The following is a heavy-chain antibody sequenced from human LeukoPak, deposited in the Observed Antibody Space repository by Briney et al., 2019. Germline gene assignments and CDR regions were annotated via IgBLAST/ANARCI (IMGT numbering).Heavy chain of an antibody. V-gene: IGHV3-23*01. CDR3: AKDVRDSTYYFDY. CDR2: ISGSGGST. Sequence: GGTLRLSCAASGFTFSSYGMSWVRQAPGKGLEWVSAISGSGGSTYYADSVKGRFTISRDNSKNTLYLQMNSLRAEDTAVYYCAKDVRDSTYYFDYWGQGTLVTVSS. D-gene: IGHD2-15*01. J-gene: IGHJ4*02. CDR1: GFTFSSYG.